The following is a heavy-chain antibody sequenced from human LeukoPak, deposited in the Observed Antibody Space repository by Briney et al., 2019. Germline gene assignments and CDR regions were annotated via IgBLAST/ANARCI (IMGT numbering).Heavy chain of an antibody. V-gene: IGHV1-2*02. D-gene: IGHD2-2*01. Sequence: ASVKVSCKASGYTFTDYLIHWVRQAPGQGPEWMGWIIPKGGGTKYAQKFQDRVTMTRGTSINTAYMELSGLRPDDTAVYYCARVPRPRDPTSSAAHQPFDYWGQGTLVIVSS. CDR3: ARVPRPRDPTSSAAHQPFDY. J-gene: IGHJ4*02. CDR2: IIPKGGGT. CDR1: GYTFTDYL.